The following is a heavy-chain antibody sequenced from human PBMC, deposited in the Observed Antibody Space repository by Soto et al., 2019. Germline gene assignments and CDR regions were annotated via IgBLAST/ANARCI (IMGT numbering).Heavy chain of an antibody. Sequence: GASVKVSCKVSGYTLTELSMHWVRQAPGKGLEWMGGFDPEDGETIYAQKFQGRVTMTEDTSTDTAYMELSSLRSEDTAVYYCATANHPYYYDSSGSHGAFDIWGQGTMVTVSS. J-gene: IGHJ3*02. V-gene: IGHV1-24*01. D-gene: IGHD3-22*01. CDR2: FDPEDGET. CDR3: ATANHPYYYDSSGSHGAFDI. CDR1: GYTLTELS.